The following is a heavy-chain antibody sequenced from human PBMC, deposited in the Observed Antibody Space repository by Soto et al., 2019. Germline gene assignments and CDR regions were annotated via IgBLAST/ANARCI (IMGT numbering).Heavy chain of an antibody. CDR3: ARVFRKLRFLEWLPGSYYGMDV. Sequence: GGSLRLSCAASGFPFSSYEMNWVRQAPGKGLEWVSYISSSGSTIYYADSVKGRFTISRDNAKNSLYLQMNSLRAEDTAVYYCARVFRKLRFLEWLPGSYYGMDVWGQGTTVTAP. J-gene: IGHJ6*02. V-gene: IGHV3-48*03. CDR2: ISSSGSTI. D-gene: IGHD3-3*01. CDR1: GFPFSSYE.